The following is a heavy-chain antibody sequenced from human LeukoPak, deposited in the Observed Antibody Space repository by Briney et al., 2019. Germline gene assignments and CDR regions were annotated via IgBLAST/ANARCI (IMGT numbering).Heavy chain of an antibody. D-gene: IGHD3-3*01. CDR3: ARDAIFGVVHGMDV. J-gene: IGHJ6*02. CDR2: IMQDGSEK. CDR1: EFTFSYYW. Sequence: GGSLRLSCVASEFTFSYYWMNWVRQTPGKGLEWVANIMQDGSEKYYVDAVKGRFTISRDNAKNLLYLEMNSLRAEDTAVYFCARDAIFGVVHGMDVWGQGTLVTVSS. V-gene: IGHV3-7*01.